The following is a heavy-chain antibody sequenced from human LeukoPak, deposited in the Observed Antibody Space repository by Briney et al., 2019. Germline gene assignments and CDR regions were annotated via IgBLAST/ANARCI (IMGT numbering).Heavy chain of an antibody. J-gene: IGHJ6*02. D-gene: IGHD4-17*01. CDR3: ARVGSDYLARFPYYYYGMDV. CDR1: GFTFSSYE. Sequence: GGSLRLSCAASGFTFSSYEMNWVRQAPGKGLEWVSYISSSGSTIYYADSVKGRFTISRDNAKNSLYLQMNSLGAEDTAVYYCARVGSDYLARFPYYYYGMDVWGQGTTVTVSS. CDR2: ISSSGSTI. V-gene: IGHV3-48*03.